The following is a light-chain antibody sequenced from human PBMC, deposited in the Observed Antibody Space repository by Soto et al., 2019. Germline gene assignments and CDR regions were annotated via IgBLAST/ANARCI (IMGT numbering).Light chain of an antibody. CDR2: DAS. CDR1: QSISSW. J-gene: IGKJ1*01. V-gene: IGKV1-5*01. CDR3: QQYGGSPRT. Sequence: DIQMTQSPSTLSASVGDRVTITYRASQSISSWLAWYQQKPGKAPKLLIYDASSLESGVPSRFSGSGSGTEFTLTISSLQPDDFAVYYCQQYGGSPRTFGQGTKVEVK.